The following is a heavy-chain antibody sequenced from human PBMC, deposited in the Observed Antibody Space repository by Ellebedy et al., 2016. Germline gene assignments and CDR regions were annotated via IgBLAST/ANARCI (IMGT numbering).Heavy chain of an antibody. J-gene: IGHJ5*02. CDR2: IYYSGST. CDR3: ARQGGIAVPGTNWFDP. CDR1: GDSISSGGSY. Sequence: SETLSLTCTVSGDSISSGGSYWSWIRQLPGTGLEWIGYIYYSGSTSYCPSLESRVTISLDTSKNQFSLRLTSVTAADTAVYYCARQGGIAVPGTNWFDPWGQGTLVTVSS. V-gene: IGHV4-31*03. D-gene: IGHD6-19*01.